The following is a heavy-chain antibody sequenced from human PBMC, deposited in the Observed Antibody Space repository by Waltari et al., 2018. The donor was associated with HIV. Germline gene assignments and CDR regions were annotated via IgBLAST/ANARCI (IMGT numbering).Heavy chain of an antibody. CDR1: GGSIRSGSSY. Sequence: QVQLQESGPGLVKPSQTLSLTCTVSGGSIRSGSSYRSWIRPPAVKGLELIGRIYTSGSTNYNPSLKSRVTISVDTSKNQFSLKLRSVTAADTAVYYCARAYYDFWSGTGSSGNWFDPWGQGTLVTVSS. D-gene: IGHD3-3*01. V-gene: IGHV4-61*02. CDR2: IYTSGST. J-gene: IGHJ5*02. CDR3: ARAYYDFWSGTGSSGNWFDP.